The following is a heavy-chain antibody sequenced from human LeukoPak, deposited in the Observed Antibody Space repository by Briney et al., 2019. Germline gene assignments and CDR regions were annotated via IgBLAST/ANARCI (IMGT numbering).Heavy chain of an antibody. CDR2: IFHSGST. D-gene: IGHD4-23*01. CDR1: VGFMFSSNW. V-gene: IGHV4-4*02. CDR3: AKREPHGDYGGKIRYYNYMDV. J-gene: IGHJ6*03. Sequence: AVTLSLTYAVSVGFMFSSNWLSWVRSPPGEGLEWIGQIFHSGSTIYSPSLKRRVTISVDKSKNHFSLKLSPLTAADKAMYYCAKREPHGDYGGKIRYYNYMDVWGKGTTITISS.